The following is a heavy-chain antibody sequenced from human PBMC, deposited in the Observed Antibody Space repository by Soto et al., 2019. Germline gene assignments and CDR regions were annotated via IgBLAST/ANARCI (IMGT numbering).Heavy chain of an antibody. CDR3: VRLSLVGSGGYYLNF. J-gene: IGHJ4*02. Sequence: EVQLVESGGGLVQPGGSLRLSCAASGFTFSTYWMNWVRHTPGKGLEWVANIKHDGSEKYFLDSVKGRFTISRDNPKNLLYLQMNSLRAEDTAVYYCVRLSLVGSGGYYLNFWGRGTLVTVSS. CDR2: IKHDGSEK. D-gene: IGHD2-15*01. V-gene: IGHV3-7*01. CDR1: GFTFSTYW.